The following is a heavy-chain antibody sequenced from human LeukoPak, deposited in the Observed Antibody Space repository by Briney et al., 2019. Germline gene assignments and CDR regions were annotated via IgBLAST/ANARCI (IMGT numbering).Heavy chain of an antibody. CDR2: INPNGGGT. CDR3: ARVRYRLAETYIDY. CDR1: GYTFTGYY. J-gene: IGHJ4*02. Sequence: ASVKVSCKASGYTFTGYYMHWVRQAPGQGLEWMGWINPNGGGTNYQGRVTMTRDTSISTAYMELSRLRSDDTAVYYCARVRYRLAETYIDYWGQGTLVTVSS. D-gene: IGHD3-16*01. V-gene: IGHV1-2*02.